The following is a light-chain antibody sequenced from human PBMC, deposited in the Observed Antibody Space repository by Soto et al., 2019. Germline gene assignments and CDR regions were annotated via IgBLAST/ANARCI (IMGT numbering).Light chain of an antibody. CDR3: QTWGTGSPWV. Sequence: QPVLTQSPSASASLGASVKLTCTLSSGHSSYAIAWHQQQPEKGPRYLMKLNSDGSHSKGDGIPDRFSGSSSGAERYLTISSLQYEDEADYYCQTWGTGSPWVFGGGTKLTVL. J-gene: IGLJ3*02. CDR2: LNSDGSH. CDR1: SGHSSYA. V-gene: IGLV4-69*01.